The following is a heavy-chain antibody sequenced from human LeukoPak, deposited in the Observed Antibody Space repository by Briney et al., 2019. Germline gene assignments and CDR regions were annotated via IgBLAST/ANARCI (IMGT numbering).Heavy chain of an antibody. V-gene: IGHV1-69*04. CDR1: GGTFSSYA. Sequence: SVKVSCKASGGTFSSYAISWVRQAPGQGLEWMGRIIPILGIANYAQKFQGRVTMTRNTSISTAYMELSSLRSEDTAVYYCARGLHGGQWLGPLDWFDPWGQGTLVTVSS. D-gene: IGHD6-19*01. CDR2: IIPILGIA. CDR3: ARGLHGGQWLGPLDWFDP. J-gene: IGHJ5*02.